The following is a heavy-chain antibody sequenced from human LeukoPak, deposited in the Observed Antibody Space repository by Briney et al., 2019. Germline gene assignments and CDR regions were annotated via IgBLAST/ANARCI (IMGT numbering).Heavy chain of an antibody. CDR2: IYSDGKV. D-gene: IGHD2-2*01. CDR1: GFTVSSTY. CDR3: AKGPLRGTAAAIDY. J-gene: IGHJ4*02. V-gene: IGHV3-53*05. Sequence: GGSLRLSCAASGFTVSSTYMSWVRQTPGKGLEWVSVIYSDGKVYYIDSVKGRFTISRDTSKNTVYLQMNSLRTEDTAVYYCAKGPLRGTAAAIDYWGQGTLVTVSS.